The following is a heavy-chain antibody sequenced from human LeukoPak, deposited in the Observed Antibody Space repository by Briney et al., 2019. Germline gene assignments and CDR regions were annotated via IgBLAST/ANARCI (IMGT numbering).Heavy chain of an antibody. CDR1: GGTFSSYA. J-gene: IGHJ6*02. Sequence: ASVKVSCKASGGTFSSYAISWVRQAPGQGLEWMGGIIPIFGTANYAQKFQGRVTITTDEPTSTAYMELSRLRSDDTAVYYCARDLVGATPHYYYYGMDVWGQGTTVTVSS. CDR3: ARDLVGATPHYYYYGMDV. V-gene: IGHV1-69*05. D-gene: IGHD1-26*01. CDR2: IIPIFGTA.